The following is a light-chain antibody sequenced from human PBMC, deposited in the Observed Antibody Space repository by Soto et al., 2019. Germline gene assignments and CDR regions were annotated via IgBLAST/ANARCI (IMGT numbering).Light chain of an antibody. J-gene: IGLJ3*02. Sequence: QTVVTQEPSLTVSPGGTVTLTCGSSTGAVTSGLSPYWFQQKPGQAPRTLIYDISNRHSWTPARFSGSLLGGKAALTLSGAQPEDGAEYYCLFSYSGAYWVFGGGTKLTVL. CDR2: DIS. CDR1: TGAVTSGLS. CDR3: LFSYSGAYWV. V-gene: IGLV7-46*01.